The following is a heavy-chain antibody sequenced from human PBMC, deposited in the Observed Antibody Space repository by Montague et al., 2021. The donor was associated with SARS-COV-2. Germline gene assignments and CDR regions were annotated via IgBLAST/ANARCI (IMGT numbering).Heavy chain of an antibody. D-gene: IGHD3-3*01. CDR3: ARDSGRYYDFWSGYYNSHYYYYMDV. Sequence: SLRLSCAASGFTFSSYSMNWFRQAPGKGLEWVSSISSSSSYIYYSDSVKGRFTISRDNAKNSLYLQMNSLRAEDTAVYYCARDSGRYYDFWSGYYNSHYYYYMDVWGKGTTVTVSS. J-gene: IGHJ6*03. CDR2: ISSSSSYI. CDR1: GFTFSSYS. V-gene: IGHV3-21*01.